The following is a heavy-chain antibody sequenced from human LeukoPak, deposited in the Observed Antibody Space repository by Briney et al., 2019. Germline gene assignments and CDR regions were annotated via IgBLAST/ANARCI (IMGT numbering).Heavy chain of an antibody. Sequence: GASVKVSCKASGYTFTGYYMHWVRQAPGQGLEWMGWINPNSGGTNYAQKFQGRVTMTRDTSISTAYMELSRLRSDDTAVYYCARELPADPYTAMAPPGGDYGMDVWAKGPRSPSP. CDR2: INPNSGGT. V-gene: IGHV1-2*02. CDR1: GYTFTGYY. CDR3: ARELPADPYTAMAPPGGDYGMDV. D-gene: IGHD5-18*01. J-gene: IGHJ6*02.